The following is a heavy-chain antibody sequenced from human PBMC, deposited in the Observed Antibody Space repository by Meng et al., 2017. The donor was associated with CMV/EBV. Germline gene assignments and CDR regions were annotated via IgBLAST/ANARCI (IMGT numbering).Heavy chain of an antibody. CDR3: VRDAYDFWSTSHGMDV. D-gene: IGHD3-3*01. CDR2: INDDGSKT. V-gene: IGHV3-74*03. J-gene: IGHJ6*02. CDR1: GFTFSNYW. Sequence: GESLKISCAASGFTFSNYWMHWVRQAPRKGLVWVSRINDDGSKTTYADSVRGRLTISRDNAKNTLYLQMNSLRAEDTAVYYCVRDAYDFWSTSHGMDVWGQGTTVTVSS.